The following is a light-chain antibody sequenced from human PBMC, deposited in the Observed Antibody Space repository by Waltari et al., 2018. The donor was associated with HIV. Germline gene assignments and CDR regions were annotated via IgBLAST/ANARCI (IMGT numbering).Light chain of an antibody. CDR2: DNN. V-gene: IGLV1-51*01. J-gene: IGLJ1*01. CDR1: SSNIGTHY. CDR3: GAWDSSLSAYV. Sequence: QSVFTHPPSVSAAPGQKVTISCSGSSSNIGTHYVSWYQQLPGTAPKLLIYDNNKRPSGIPDRFSGSKSGTSATLGISGLQTGDEADYYCGAWDSSLSAYVFGSGTKVTVL.